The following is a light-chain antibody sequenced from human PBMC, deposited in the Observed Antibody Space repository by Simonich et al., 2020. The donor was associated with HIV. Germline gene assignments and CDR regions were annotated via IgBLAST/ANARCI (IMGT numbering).Light chain of an antibody. CDR2: AAS. CDR1: QGISNN. Sequence: DIQMTQSPSAMSASVGDRVTITCRASQGISNNLAWFQQEPGKVPKRLIYAASTLHSGIPSRFSGSGSGTEFTLTISCLQSEDFATYCCQQYYTYPLTFGQGTKVEIK. CDR3: QQYYTYPLT. V-gene: IGKV1-17*03. J-gene: IGKJ1*01.